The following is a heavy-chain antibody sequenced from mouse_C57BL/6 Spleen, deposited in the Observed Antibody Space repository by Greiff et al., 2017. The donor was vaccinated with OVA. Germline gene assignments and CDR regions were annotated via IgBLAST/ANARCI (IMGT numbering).Heavy chain of an antibody. Sequence: QVQLQQSGAVLVKPGASVKISCKASGYAFSSYWMNWVKQRPGKGLEWIGQIYPGDGDTSYNGKFKGKATLTADKSSSPAYIQLNSLTSEDSSVYLGAREVDDYCSSFDYWGQGTSVTVSA. CDR2: IYPGDGDT. J-gene: IGHJ3*01. D-gene: IGHD2-4*01. V-gene: IGHV1-80*01. CDR1: GYAFSSYW. CDR3: AREVDDYCSSFDY.